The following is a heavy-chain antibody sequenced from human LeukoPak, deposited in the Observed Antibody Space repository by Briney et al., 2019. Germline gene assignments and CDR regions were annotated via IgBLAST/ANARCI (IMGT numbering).Heavy chain of an antibody. J-gene: IGHJ6*04. CDR3: ARDTGPRNSYGGVYMDV. D-gene: IGHD5-18*01. CDR2: FDVIDAKT. Sequence: GASVKVSCTVSGSSLTELSLYWVRQAPGKGLEWMGGFDVIDAKTFYAQKFQGRVTITTDESTSTAYMELNSLRSEDTAVYYCARDTGPRNSYGGVYMDVWGKGTTVTVSS. V-gene: IGHV1-24*01. CDR1: GSSLTELS.